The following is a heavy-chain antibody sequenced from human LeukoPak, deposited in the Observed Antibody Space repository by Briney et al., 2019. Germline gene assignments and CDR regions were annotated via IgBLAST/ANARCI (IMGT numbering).Heavy chain of an antibody. CDR2: INHSGST. CDR3: ARGWYVSSSSPPHGMDV. J-gene: IGHJ6*02. CDR1: GGSFSGYY. V-gene: IGHV4-34*01. Sequence: PSETLSLTCAVYGGSFSGYYWSWIRQPPGKGLEWIGEINHSGSTNYNPSLKSRVTISVDTSKNQFSLKLSSVTAADTAVYYCARGWYVSSSSPPHGMDVWGQGTTVTVSS. D-gene: IGHD6-13*01.